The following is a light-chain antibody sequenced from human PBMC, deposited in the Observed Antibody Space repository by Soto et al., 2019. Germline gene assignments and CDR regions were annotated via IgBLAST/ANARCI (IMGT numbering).Light chain of an antibody. V-gene: IGLV1-44*01. J-gene: IGLJ2*01. Sequence: QSALTQPPSLSGTPGQRVTISCSGSTSNIAGNTVHWYQHLPETAPKLLIYIDDQRPSGVPDRFSGSKSGTSASLAISGLQSEDEADYYCSSYTTSTSFILFGGGTKLTVL. CDR2: IDD. CDR1: TSNIAGNT. CDR3: SSYTTSTSFIL.